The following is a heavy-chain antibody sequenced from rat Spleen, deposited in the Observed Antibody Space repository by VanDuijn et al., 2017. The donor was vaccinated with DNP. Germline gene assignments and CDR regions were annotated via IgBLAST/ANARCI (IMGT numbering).Heavy chain of an antibody. J-gene: IGHJ4*01. CDR1: GFTFSYYS. CDR2: ISSSGSRT. D-gene: IGHD1-2*01. Sequence: EVQLVESGGGLVLPGRSLKLSCAASGFTFSYYSMAWVRQAPKKGLEWVATISSSGSRTYSPDSVKGRFTISRDNAKSSLYLQMNSLKSEDTATYYCVRHYSGYIYVDYYTMDAWGQGTSVTVSS. V-gene: IGHV5-7*01. CDR3: VRHYSGYIYVDYYTMDA.